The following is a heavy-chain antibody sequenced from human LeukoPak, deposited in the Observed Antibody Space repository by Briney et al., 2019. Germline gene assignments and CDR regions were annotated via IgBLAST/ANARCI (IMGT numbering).Heavy chain of an antibody. CDR2: ISSSSSYI. CDR3: AKDEEEWYYYRLDP. Sequence: GGSLRLSCAASGFTFSSYSMNWVRQAPGKGLEWVSSISSSSSYIYYADSVKGRFTISRDNAKNSLYLQMNSLRAEDTAVYYCAKDEEEWYYYRLDPWGQGTLVTVSS. D-gene: IGHD3-3*01. J-gene: IGHJ5*01. V-gene: IGHV3-21*04. CDR1: GFTFSSYS.